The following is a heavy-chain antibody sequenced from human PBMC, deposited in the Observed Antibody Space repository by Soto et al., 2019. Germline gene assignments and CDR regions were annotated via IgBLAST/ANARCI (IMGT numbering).Heavy chain of an antibody. Sequence: EVQLVESGGGLVQPGGSLRLSCAASGFTFSSYWMSWVRQAPGKGLEWVANIKQDGSEKYYVDSVKGRFTISRDNAKNSLYLQMNRLRAEDTAVYYCARDGPYSSGWYYFDYWGQGTLVTVSS. J-gene: IGHJ4*02. CDR1: GFTFSSYW. V-gene: IGHV3-7*01. CDR3: ARDGPYSSGWYYFDY. CDR2: IKQDGSEK. D-gene: IGHD6-19*01.